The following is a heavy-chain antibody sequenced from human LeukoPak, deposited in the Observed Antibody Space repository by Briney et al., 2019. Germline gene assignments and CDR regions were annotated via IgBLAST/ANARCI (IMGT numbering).Heavy chain of an antibody. CDR2: ISYDGSNK. Sequence: GRSLRLSCAASGFTFSSYAMHWVRQAPGKGLEWVAVISYDGSNKYYADSVKGRFTISRDNSKNTLYLQMNSLRAEDTAVYYCAKDHGSGSYLGFDYWGQGTLVTVSS. J-gene: IGHJ4*02. D-gene: IGHD3-10*01. V-gene: IGHV3-30-3*01. CDR1: GFTFSSYA. CDR3: AKDHGSGSYLGFDY.